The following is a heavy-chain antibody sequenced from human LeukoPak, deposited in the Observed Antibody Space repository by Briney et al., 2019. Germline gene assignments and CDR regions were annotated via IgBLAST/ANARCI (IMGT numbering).Heavy chain of an antibody. CDR1: GFTFSSHW. J-gene: IGHJ6*02. V-gene: IGHV3-74*01. CDR3: ARETSRTMDV. Sequence: GGSLRLSCAASGFTFSSHWMHWVRQAPGKGLVWVSIINTDGSTTRYADSVEGRFTISRDNARNTLYLEMNSPRVEDTAVYFCARETSRTMDVWGQGTTVTV. CDR2: INTDGSTT.